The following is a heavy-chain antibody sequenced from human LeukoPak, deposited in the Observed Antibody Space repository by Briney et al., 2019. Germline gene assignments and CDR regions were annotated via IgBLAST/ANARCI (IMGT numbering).Heavy chain of an antibody. J-gene: IGHJ6*02. V-gene: IGHV4-39*07. Sequence: SETLSLTCTVSGGSIRGSSFYWGWIRQPPGKGLEWIGNVYYSGSTYYNPSLKSRVTISVDTSKNQFSLKLSSVTAADTAVYYCARVKRGDWFVNYYGMDVWGQGTTVTVSS. CDR2: VYYSGST. CDR3: ARVKRGDWFVNYYGMDV. CDR1: GGSIRGSSFY. D-gene: IGHD3-9*01.